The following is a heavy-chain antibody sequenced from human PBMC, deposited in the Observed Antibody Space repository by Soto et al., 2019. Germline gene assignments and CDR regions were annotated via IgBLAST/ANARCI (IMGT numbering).Heavy chain of an antibody. D-gene: IGHD3-3*01. CDR3: ARHLGPSYDFWSGIKPKADNYFDY. V-gene: IGHV4-39*01. CDR2: IYYSGST. Sequence: SETLSLTCTVSGGSISSSSYYWGWIHQPPGKGLEWIGSIYYSGSTYYNPSLKSRVTISVDTSKNQFSLKLSSVTAADTAVYYCARHLGPSYDFWSGIKPKADNYFDYWGQGTLVTVSS. J-gene: IGHJ4*02. CDR1: GGSISSSSYY.